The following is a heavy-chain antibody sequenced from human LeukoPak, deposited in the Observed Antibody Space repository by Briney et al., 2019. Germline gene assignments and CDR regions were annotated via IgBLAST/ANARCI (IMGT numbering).Heavy chain of an antibody. CDR2: ISSSSSYI. Sequence: PGGSLRLSWAASGFTFSSYSMNWVRQAPGKGLEWVSSISSSSSYIYYADSVKGRFTISRDNAKNSLYLQMNSLRAEDTAVYYCARDSDIYYFDYWGQGTLVTVSS. J-gene: IGHJ4*02. CDR3: ARDSDIYYFDY. D-gene: IGHD2-15*01. V-gene: IGHV3-21*01. CDR1: GFTFSSYS.